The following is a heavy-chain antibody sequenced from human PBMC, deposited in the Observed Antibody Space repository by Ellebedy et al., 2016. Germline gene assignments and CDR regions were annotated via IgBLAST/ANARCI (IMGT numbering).Heavy chain of an antibody. CDR3: AKDHISGNGVYDAFDI. CDR1: GFTVSSSY. D-gene: IGHD6-13*01. J-gene: IGHJ3*02. CDR2: IGGGPT. Sequence: GGSLRLPCAASGFTVSSSYVSWVRQAPGKGLEWVSTIGGGPTFYADSVKGRFTISRDDSRDTLYLQMNSLSPEDTAIYYCAKDHISGNGVYDAFDIWGQGTMVTVSS. V-gene: IGHV3-53*01.